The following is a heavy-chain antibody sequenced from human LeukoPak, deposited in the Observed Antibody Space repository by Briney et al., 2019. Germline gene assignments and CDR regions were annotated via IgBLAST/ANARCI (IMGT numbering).Heavy chain of an antibody. CDR3: AKDITYYYDSSGYRFDC. CDR1: GFTFDDYA. J-gene: IGHJ4*02. V-gene: IGHV3-9*01. Sequence: GRSLRLSCAASGFTFDDYAMHWVRQAPGKGLEWVSGISWNSGSIGYADSVKGRFTISRDNAKNSLYLQMNSLRAEDTALYYCAKDITYYYDSSGYRFDCWGQGTLVTVSS. CDR2: ISWNSGSI. D-gene: IGHD3-22*01.